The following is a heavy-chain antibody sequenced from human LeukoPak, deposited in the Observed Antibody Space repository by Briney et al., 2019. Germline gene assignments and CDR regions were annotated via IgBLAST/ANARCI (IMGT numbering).Heavy chain of an antibody. CDR3: AAMGSGLATDYYYYGMDV. V-gene: IGHV1-58*01. CDR1: GFTFTSSA. J-gene: IGHJ6*04. Sequence: ASVKVSCKASGFTFTSSAVQWVRQARGQRLEWIGWIVVGSGNTNYAQKFQERVTITRDMSTSTAYMELSSLRSEDTAVYYCAAMGSGLATDYYYYGMDVWGKGTTVTVSS. D-gene: IGHD3-3*01. CDR2: IVVGSGNT.